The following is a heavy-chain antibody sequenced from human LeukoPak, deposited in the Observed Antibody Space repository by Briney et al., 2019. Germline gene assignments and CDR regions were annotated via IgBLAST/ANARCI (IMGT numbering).Heavy chain of an antibody. J-gene: IGHJ6*02. CDR3: ARGDFWSSYGMDV. CDR1: RGSMNNYY. V-gene: IGHV4-59*01. D-gene: IGHD3-3*01. CDR2: IYYSGNT. Sequence: KPSETLSLTCTVSRGSMNNYYWSWIRQPPGKRLEWIGYIYYSGNTNYNPSLKSRVTISVDTSKNQFSLKLSSVTAADTAVYYCARGDFWSSYGMDVWGQGTTVTVSS.